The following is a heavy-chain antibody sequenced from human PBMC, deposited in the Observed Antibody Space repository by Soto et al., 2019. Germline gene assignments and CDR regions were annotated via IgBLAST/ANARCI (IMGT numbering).Heavy chain of an antibody. CDR2: IYPSESS. CDR3: AREIREEFHSRYHIAY. Sequence: PSGTLSLTCTVSGGSISGYYWSWIRQPAEKGLEWLGRIYPSESSDYNPSLKSRVTISIDTSKNQFSLKVTSVTAADTAVYYCAREIREEFHSRYHIAYCGQGTLVTVSS. J-gene: IGHJ4*02. CDR1: GGSISGYY. D-gene: IGHD5-12*01. V-gene: IGHV4-4*07.